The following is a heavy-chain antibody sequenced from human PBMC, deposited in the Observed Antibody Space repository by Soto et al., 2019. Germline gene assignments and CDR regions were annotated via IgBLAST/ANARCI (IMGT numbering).Heavy chain of an antibody. V-gene: IGHV3-23*01. CDR2: ISGSGGST. J-gene: IGHJ5*02. CDR1: GFTFSSYA. D-gene: IGHD3-10*01. Sequence: GGSLRLSCAASGFTFSSYAMSWVRQAPGKGLEWVSAISGSGGSTYYADSVKGRFTISRDNSKNTLYLQMNSLRAEDTAVYYCARHWRSGMPIYGSGSYSWFDPWGQGTLVTVSS. CDR3: ARHWRSGMPIYGSGSYSWFDP.